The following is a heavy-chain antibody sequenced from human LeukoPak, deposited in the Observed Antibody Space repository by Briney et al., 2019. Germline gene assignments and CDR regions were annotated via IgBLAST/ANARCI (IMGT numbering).Heavy chain of an antibody. CDR3: ARTGYSPYYYYYYYMDV. J-gene: IGHJ6*03. V-gene: IGHV4-34*01. CDR1: GGSFSGYY. Sequence: SETLSLTCTVYGGSFSGYYWSWIRQPPGKGLEWIGAINHSGSTNYNPSLKSRVTISVDTSKNQFSLKLSSVTAADTAVYYCARTGYSPYYYYYYYMDVWGKGTTVTISS. D-gene: IGHD5-24*01. CDR2: INHSGST.